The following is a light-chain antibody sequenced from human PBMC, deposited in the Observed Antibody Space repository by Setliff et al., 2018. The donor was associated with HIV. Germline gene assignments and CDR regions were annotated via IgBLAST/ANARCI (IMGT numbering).Light chain of an antibody. CDR2: DVT. V-gene: IGLV2-11*01. Sequence: QSALTQPRSVSGSPGQSVTISCTGTSSDVGGCNYVSWYQHLPGKAPKLMIYDVTKRPSGVPDRFSGSKSGNTASLTISGLQSEDEADYYCCSYAGSYTSLYVFGTGTKVTV. J-gene: IGLJ1*01. CDR3: CSYAGSYTSLYV. CDR1: SSDVGGCNY.